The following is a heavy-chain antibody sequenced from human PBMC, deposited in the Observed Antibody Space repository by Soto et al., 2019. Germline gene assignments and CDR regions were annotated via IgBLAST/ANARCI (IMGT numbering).Heavy chain of an antibody. CDR2: IYHSGST. CDR1: GGSISSSNW. CDR3: ARCPRCTNGVCYTSWFDP. Sequence: QVQLQESGPGLVKPSGTLSLTCAVSGGSISSSNWRSWVRQHPGKGLEWIGEIYHSGSTNYNQSLKSRVTISVDKSKNQFSLKLSSVTAADTAVYYCARCPRCTNGVCYTSWFDPWGQGTLVTVSS. D-gene: IGHD2-8*01. J-gene: IGHJ5*02. V-gene: IGHV4-4*02.